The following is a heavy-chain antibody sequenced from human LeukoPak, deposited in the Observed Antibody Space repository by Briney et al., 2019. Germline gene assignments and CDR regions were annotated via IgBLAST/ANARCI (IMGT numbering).Heavy chain of an antibody. CDR1: GGSISSGDYY. Sequence: SETLSLTCTVSGGSISSGDYYWSWIRQPPGKGLEWIGYIYYSGSTNYNPSLKSRVTISVDTSKNQFSLKLSSVTAADTAVYYCARDLYGERAFDIWGQGTMVTVSS. D-gene: IGHD4-17*01. J-gene: IGHJ3*02. V-gene: IGHV4-61*08. CDR2: IYYSGST. CDR3: ARDLYGERAFDI.